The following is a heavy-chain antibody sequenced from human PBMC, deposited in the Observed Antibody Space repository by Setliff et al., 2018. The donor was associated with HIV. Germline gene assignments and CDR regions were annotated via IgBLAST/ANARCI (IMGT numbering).Heavy chain of an antibody. Sequence: GGSLRLSCAASGFTFSNYVMTWVRQAPGKGLEWISGISGGGGGTNYADSVKGRFTVSRVNSKAYLQMNSLRGEDTAVYYCARDPRFDAFDIWGQGTMVTVSS. CDR2: ISGGGGGT. CDR1: GFTFSNYV. J-gene: IGHJ3*02. V-gene: IGHV3-23*01. CDR3: ARDPRFDAFDI.